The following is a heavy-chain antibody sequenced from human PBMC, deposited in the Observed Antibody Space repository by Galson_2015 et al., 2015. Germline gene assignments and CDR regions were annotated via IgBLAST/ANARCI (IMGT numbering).Heavy chain of an antibody. CDR3: ARDPLWDRTVGFDY. J-gene: IGHJ4*02. Sequence: SLRLSCAASGFTFSSYGMHWVRQAPGKGLEWVAVIWYDGSNKYYADSVKGRFTISRDNSKNTLYLQMNSLRAEDTAVYYCARDPLWDRTVGFDYWGQGTLVTVSS. CDR2: IWYDGSNK. V-gene: IGHV3-33*01. D-gene: IGHD3-16*01. CDR1: GFTFSSYG.